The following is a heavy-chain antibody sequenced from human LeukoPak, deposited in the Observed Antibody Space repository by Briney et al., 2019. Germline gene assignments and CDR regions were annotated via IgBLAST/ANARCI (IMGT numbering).Heavy chain of an antibody. CDR3: ARGWVGSSSCPDY. CDR1: GFTFSTHW. D-gene: IGHD6-13*01. Sequence: VQPGGSLRLSCEASGFTFSTHWMSWVRQAPGKGLGWVANIKPDGSETYYVGSVRGRFTISRDNAKNSLFLQMNSLRAEETAVYYCARGWVGSSSCPDYWGQGTLVTVSS. V-gene: IGHV3-7*01. CDR2: IKPDGSET. J-gene: IGHJ4*02.